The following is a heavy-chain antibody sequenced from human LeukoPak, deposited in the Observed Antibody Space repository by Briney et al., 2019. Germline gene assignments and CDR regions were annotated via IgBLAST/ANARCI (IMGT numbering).Heavy chain of an antibody. J-gene: IGHJ6*02. CDR1: GGSISSYY. V-gene: IGHV4-59*01. D-gene: IGHD2-15*01. Sequence: SETLSLTCTVSGGSISSYYWSWIRQPPGKGLEWIGYIYYSGSTNYNPSLKSRVTISVDTSKNQFSLKLSSVTAADTAVYYCASSCSGGSCYYYYGMDVWGQGTTVTVSS. CDR3: ASSCSGGSCYYYYGMDV. CDR2: IYYSGST.